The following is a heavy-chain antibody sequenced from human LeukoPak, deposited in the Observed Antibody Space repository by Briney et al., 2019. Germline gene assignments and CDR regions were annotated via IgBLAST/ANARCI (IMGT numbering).Heavy chain of an antibody. Sequence: SETLSLTCTVSGGSISSSSYYWGWIRQPPGKGLEWIGSIYYSGSTYYNPSLKSRVTISVDTSKNQFSLKLSSVTAADTAVYYCARLDIVVVPAARYYYYYYMDVWGKGTTVTISS. CDR3: ARLDIVVVPAARYYYYYYMDV. CDR2: IYYSGST. D-gene: IGHD2-2*03. CDR1: GGSISSSSYY. J-gene: IGHJ6*03. V-gene: IGHV4-39*07.